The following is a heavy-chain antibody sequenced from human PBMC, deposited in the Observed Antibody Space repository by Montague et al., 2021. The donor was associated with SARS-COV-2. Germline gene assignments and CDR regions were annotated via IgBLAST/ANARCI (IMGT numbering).Heavy chain of an antibody. CDR1: GGSISSTTYR. Sequence: SETLSLTCTVSGGSISSTTYRWGWIRQPPGKGLEWIGFISYSGTTFCNPSLKSRISMSVDTPKSQFSLNLASVTAADTAVYYCARHYGSSLDSWGQGILVDGSS. J-gene: IGHJ4*02. CDR3: ARHYGSSLDS. CDR2: ISYSGTT. V-gene: IGHV4-39*01. D-gene: IGHD1-26*01.